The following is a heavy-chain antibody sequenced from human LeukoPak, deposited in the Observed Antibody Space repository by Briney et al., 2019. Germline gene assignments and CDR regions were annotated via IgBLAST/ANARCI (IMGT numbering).Heavy chain of an antibody. V-gene: IGHV1-69*13. Sequence: GASVKVSCKASGGTFSSYAISWVRQAPGQGLEWMGGIIPIFGTANYAQKFQGRVTITADESTSTAYMELSSLRSEDTAVYYCARVGYDFWSAIPVGYFDYWGQGTLATVSS. CDR3: ARVGYDFWSAIPVGYFDY. J-gene: IGHJ4*02. CDR2: IIPIFGTA. CDR1: GGTFSSYA. D-gene: IGHD3-3*01.